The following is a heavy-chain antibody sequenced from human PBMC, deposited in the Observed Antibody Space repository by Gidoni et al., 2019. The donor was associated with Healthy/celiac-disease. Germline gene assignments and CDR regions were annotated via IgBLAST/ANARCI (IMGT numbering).Heavy chain of an antibody. CDR2: IYYSGST. J-gene: IGHJ3*02. Sequence: QVQLQESGPALVKPSQTLSLTCTVSGRSLSRGGYYWSWIRQHPGKGLEWIGYIYYSGSTYYNPSLKSRVTIAVDTSKNQFSLKLSSVTAADTAVYYCARSDYGGNSGRAFDIWGQGTMVTVSS. V-gene: IGHV4-31*03. CDR3: ARSDYGGNSGRAFDI. CDR1: GRSLSRGGYY. D-gene: IGHD4-17*01.